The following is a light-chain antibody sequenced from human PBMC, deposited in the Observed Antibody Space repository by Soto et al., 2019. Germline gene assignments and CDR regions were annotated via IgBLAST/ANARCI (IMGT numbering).Light chain of an antibody. CDR1: SSDIGGYSH. CDR2: EVS. Sequence: QSVLTQPASVSGSPGQSITISCTGASSDIGGYSHVSWYQQHPGKAPKLMVYEVSNRPSGVSNRFSGSKSGNTASLTISGLQAEDEADYYCSSYTISNTWVFGGGTKVTVL. V-gene: IGLV2-14*01. CDR3: SSYTISNTWV. J-gene: IGLJ3*02.